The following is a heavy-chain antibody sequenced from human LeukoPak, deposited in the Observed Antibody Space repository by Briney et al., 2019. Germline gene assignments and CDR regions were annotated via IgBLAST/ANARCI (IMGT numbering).Heavy chain of an antibody. V-gene: IGHV3-53*01. CDR3: ARGDGYNFFDY. J-gene: IGHJ4*02. Sequence: GGSLRLSCAASGFSVTNNYMSWVRQAPGKGLEWVSVFYVGGATYHADSVKGRFTISRDNSENTLYLQMNSLRAEDTAVYYCARGDGYNFFDYWGQGTLVTVSS. CDR2: FYVGGAT. D-gene: IGHD5-24*01. CDR1: GFSVTNNY.